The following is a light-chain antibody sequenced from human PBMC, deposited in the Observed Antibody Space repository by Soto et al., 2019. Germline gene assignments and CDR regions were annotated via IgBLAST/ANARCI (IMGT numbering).Light chain of an antibody. Sequence: DIQMTQSPSSVSASVGDTVTITCRASQGIYSRLAWYQQKPGKAPELLIYATSTLQNGVPSRFSGSVFGTDFTLSISSLQPEDSASYFCQQTDDFPLTFGGGTKVEI. CDR2: ATS. V-gene: IGKV1D-12*01. CDR3: QQTDDFPLT. CDR1: QGIYSR. J-gene: IGKJ4*01.